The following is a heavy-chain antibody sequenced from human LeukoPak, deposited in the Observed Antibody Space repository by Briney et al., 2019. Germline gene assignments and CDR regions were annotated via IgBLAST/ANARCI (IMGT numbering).Heavy chain of an antibody. CDR3: ARTRRGGPIDALDI. J-gene: IGHJ3*02. V-gene: IGHV3-23*01. D-gene: IGHD3-16*01. CDR2: ISGSGGST. Sequence: PGGSLRLSCAASGFTFSSYAMSWVRQAPGKGLEWVSAISGSGGSTYYADSVKGRFTISRDNSRNTLYLQMNSLRAEDTAVYYCARTRRGGPIDALDIWGQGTMVTVSS. CDR1: GFTFSSYA.